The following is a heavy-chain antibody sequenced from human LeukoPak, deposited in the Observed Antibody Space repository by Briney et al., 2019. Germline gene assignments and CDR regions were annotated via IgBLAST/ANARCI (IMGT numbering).Heavy chain of an antibody. Sequence: RPSETLSLTCTVSGGSISSYYWSWIRQPPGKGLEWIGYIYYSGSTNYNPSLKSRVTISVDTSKNQFSLKLSSVTAADTAVYYCARVDFQTYYYDSSGYYYFDYWGQGTLVTVSS. V-gene: IGHV4-59*01. CDR3: ARVDFQTYYYDSSGYYYFDY. D-gene: IGHD3-22*01. J-gene: IGHJ4*02. CDR1: GGSISSYY. CDR2: IYYSGST.